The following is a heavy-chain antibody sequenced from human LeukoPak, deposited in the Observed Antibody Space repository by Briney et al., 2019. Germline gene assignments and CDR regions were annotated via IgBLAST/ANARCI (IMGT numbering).Heavy chain of an antibody. CDR2: IIPIFGTA. CDR3: AREAERDLYYFDY. Sequence: SVKVSCKASGGTFSSYAISWVRQAPGQGLEWMEGIIPIFGTANYAQKFQGRVTITADESTSTAYMELSSLRSEDTAVYYCAREAERDLYYFDYWGQGTLVTVSS. CDR1: GGTFSSYA. D-gene: IGHD1-1*01. V-gene: IGHV1-69*01. J-gene: IGHJ4*02.